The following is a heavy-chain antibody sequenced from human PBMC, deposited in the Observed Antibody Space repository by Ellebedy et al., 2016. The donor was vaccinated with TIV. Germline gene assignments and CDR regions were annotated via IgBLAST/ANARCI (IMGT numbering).Heavy chain of an antibody. CDR3: ARGRIGGNSFDQ. CDR1: GFTFSGYW. J-gene: IGHJ4*02. CDR2: INEEGTTT. Sequence: GESLKIPCAGPGFTFSGYWLHWVRQTPGKGLDWVPRINEEGTTTTYSDSVKGRFSISRDNAKKTLYLQMSSLRAEDTAIYYCARGRIGGNSFDQWGQGTLVTVSS. V-gene: IGHV3-74*01. D-gene: IGHD4-23*01.